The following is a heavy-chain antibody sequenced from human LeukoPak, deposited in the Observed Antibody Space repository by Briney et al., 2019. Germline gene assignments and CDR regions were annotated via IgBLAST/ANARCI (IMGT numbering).Heavy chain of an antibody. J-gene: IGHJ4*02. CDR2: ISSCGSTI. CDR3: ASMWSEGDGYNPQDY. V-gene: IGHV3-11*01. Sequence: PGGSLRLSCAASGFTFSDYYMSWIRQAPGKGLEWVSYISSCGSTIYYADSVKGRFTISRDNAKNSLYLQMNSLRAEDTAVYYCASMWSEGDGYNPQDYWGQGTLVTVSS. CDR1: GFTFSDYY. D-gene: IGHD5-24*01.